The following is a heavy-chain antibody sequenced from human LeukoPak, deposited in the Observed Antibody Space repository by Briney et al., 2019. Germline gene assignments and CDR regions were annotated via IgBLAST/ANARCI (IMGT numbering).Heavy chain of an antibody. CDR3: ARDIYSKSGDDY. CDR2: ISGAVGGGT. D-gene: IGHD6-13*01. Sequence: PGGSLRLSCTASGFIFSTYTMNWARQAPGKGLEWVSAISGAVGGGTYYADVVKGRFTISRDNSKNTLYLQMNSLRAEDTAVYYCARDIYSKSGDDYWGQGTLVTVSS. V-gene: IGHV3-23*01. J-gene: IGHJ4*02. CDR1: GFIFSTYT.